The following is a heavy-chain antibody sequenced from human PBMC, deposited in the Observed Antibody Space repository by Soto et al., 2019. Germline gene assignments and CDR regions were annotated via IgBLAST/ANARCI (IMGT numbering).Heavy chain of an antibody. D-gene: IGHD3-22*01. V-gene: IGHV1-69*13. CDR2: IIPILGTA. CDR1: GGTFITYA. Sequence: SVKVSCKASGGTFITYAISWVRQAPGQGLQWMGGIIPILGTANYAQGRVTITADESTSTAYMELSSLTSEDTAVYYCARARWAYYDSSGHSALGYWGQGSLVTVSS. CDR3: ARARWAYYDSSGHSALGY. J-gene: IGHJ4*02.